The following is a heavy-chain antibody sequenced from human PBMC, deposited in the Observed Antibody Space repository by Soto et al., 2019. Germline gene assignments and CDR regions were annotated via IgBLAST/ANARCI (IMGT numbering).Heavy chain of an antibody. V-gene: IGHV3-9*01. J-gene: IGHJ6*02. D-gene: IGHD6-6*01. CDR3: AKDRYSSSSLDYYYYYGMDV. CDR2: INWNGVAM. Sequence: EVQLVESGGGLVQPGRSLRLSCAASGFTFDDYTMHWVRQAPGKGLEWVSSINWNGVAMDYADSVGGRFTISRDNARNSLILQMSSLRPEDTALYYCAKDRYSSSSLDYYYYYGMDVWGQGTTVTVSS. CDR1: GFTFDDYT.